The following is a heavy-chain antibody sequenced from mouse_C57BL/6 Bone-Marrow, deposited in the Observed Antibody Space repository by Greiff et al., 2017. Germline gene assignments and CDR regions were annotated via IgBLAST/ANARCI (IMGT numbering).Heavy chain of an antibody. Sequence: QVQLQQPGAELVKPGASVKLSCKASGYTFTSYWMHWVKQRPGRGLEWIGRIDPTSGGTKYNEKFKGKATLPVDKPSSTAYMQLSRLTSEDSAVYYCAHGNYFYWYFAVWGTGTTVTVSS. D-gene: IGHD2-1*01. CDR1: GYTFTSYW. CDR3: AHGNYFYWYFAV. V-gene: IGHV1-72*01. J-gene: IGHJ1*03. CDR2: IDPTSGGT.